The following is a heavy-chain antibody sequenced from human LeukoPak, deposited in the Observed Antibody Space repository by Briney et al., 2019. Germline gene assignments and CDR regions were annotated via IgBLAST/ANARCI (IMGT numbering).Heavy chain of an antibody. CDR2: IIPIFGTA. CDR1: GGTFSSYA. J-gene: IGHJ5*02. V-gene: IGHV1-69*05. D-gene: IGHD1-26*01. Sequence: SVKVSCKASGGTFSSYAISWVRQAPGQGLEWMGGIIPIFGTANYAQKFQGRVTITTDESTSTAYMELSSLRSEDTAVYYCAREGSWNTHNWFDPWGQGTLVTVSS. CDR3: AREGSWNTHNWFDP.